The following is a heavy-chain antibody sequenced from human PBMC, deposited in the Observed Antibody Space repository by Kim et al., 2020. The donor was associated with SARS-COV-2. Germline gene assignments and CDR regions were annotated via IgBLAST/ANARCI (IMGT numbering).Heavy chain of an antibody. CDR2: IDPSDSYT. D-gene: IGHD3-22*01. CDR3: ARHMIVVMNPLLDSDY. Sequence: GESLKISCKGSGYSFTSYWISWVRQMPGKGLEWMGRIDPSDSYTNYSPSFQGHVTISADKSISTAYLQWSSLKASDTAMYYCARHMIVVMNPLLDSDYWGQGTLVTVSS. CDR1: GYSFTSYW. J-gene: IGHJ4*02. V-gene: IGHV5-10-1*01.